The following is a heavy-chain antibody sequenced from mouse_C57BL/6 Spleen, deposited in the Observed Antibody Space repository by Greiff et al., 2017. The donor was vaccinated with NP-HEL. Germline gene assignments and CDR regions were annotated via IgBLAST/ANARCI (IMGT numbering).Heavy chain of an antibody. D-gene: IGHD1-1*01. J-gene: IGHJ4*01. CDR2: FHPYNDDT. Sequence: QVHVKQSGAELVKPGASVKMSCKASGYTFTTYPIEWMKQNHGKSLEWIGNFHPYNDDTKYNEKFKGKATLTVEKSSSTVYLELSRLTSDDSAVYYCARRGLSGSRAMDYWGQGTSVTVSS. CDR1: GYTFTTYP. V-gene: IGHV1-47*01. CDR3: ARRGLSGSRAMDY.